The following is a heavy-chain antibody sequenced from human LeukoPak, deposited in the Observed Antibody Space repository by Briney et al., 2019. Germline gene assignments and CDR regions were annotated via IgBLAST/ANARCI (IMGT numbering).Heavy chain of an antibody. Sequence: PSETLSLTCTVSGGSISSSGYYWGWIRQPPGKGLEWIASIYYSGSTYYNPSLKSRVTISVDTSKNQFSLKLSSLTAADTAIYYCARGIESYGDYGYWGQGILVTVSS. CDR1: GGSISSSGYY. V-gene: IGHV4-39*07. J-gene: IGHJ4*02. CDR2: IYYSGST. D-gene: IGHD4-17*01. CDR3: ARGIESYGDYGY.